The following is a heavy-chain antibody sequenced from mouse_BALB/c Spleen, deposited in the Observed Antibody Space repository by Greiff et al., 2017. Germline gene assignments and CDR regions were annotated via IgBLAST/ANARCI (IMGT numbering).Heavy chain of an antibody. CDR1: GYAFSSYW. Sequence: ESGAELVRPGSSVKISCKASGYAFSSYWMNWVKQRPGQGLEWIGQIYPGDGDTNYNGKFKGKATLTADKSSSTAYMQLSSLTSEDSAVYFCARGGYYWYFDVWGAGTTVTVSS. CDR3: ARGGYYWYFDV. CDR2: IYPGDGDT. V-gene: IGHV1-80*01. J-gene: IGHJ1*01.